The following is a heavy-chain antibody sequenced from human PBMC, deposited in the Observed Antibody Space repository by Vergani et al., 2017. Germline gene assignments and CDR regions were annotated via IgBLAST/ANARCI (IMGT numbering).Heavy chain of an antibody. J-gene: IGHJ4*02. V-gene: IGHV4-39*01. CDR2: IYYSGTT. CDR1: GASIGSTSDY. D-gene: IGHD3-10*01. Sequence: QLQLQESGPGLVKPSETLSLTCAVFGASIGSTSDYWAWIRQPPGKGLEWIATIYYSGTTYYNPSLKSRVTISIDTSKNQFSLKLTSVTATDTAMYYCAKQYASGSYKHWGQGALVTDSS. CDR3: AKQYASGSYKH.